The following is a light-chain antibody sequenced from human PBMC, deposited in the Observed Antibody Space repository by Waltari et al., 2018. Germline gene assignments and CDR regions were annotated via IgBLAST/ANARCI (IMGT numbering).Light chain of an antibody. CDR2: GIF. CDR1: QRVSRA. V-gene: IGKV3-20*01. J-gene: IGKJ1*01. Sequence: EIVLTQSPGTLSLSPGERATLSCRTSQRVSRALAWYQQKPGPAPRLLIYGIFNRATGIPDRFSGSGSGTDFSLTISRLEPEDFAVYYCQHYVMLPVTFGQGTRVEVK. CDR3: QHYVMLPVT.